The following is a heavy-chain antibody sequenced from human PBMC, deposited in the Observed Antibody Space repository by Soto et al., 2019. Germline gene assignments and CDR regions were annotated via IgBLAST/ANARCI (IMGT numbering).Heavy chain of an antibody. CDR3: AKDLIVIVPAAGYYYYYGMDV. D-gene: IGHD2-2*01. CDR2: ISYDGRNK. V-gene: IGHV3-30*18. Sequence: VQLVESGGGVVQPGTSLRLSCAASGFTFSTDGMHWVRQAPGKGLEWVAVISYDGRNKYYADSVKGRFTISRDNSKITLYLQMNSLRAEDTAVYYCAKDLIVIVPAAGYYYYYGMDVWGQGTTVIVSS. J-gene: IGHJ6*02. CDR1: GFTFSTDG.